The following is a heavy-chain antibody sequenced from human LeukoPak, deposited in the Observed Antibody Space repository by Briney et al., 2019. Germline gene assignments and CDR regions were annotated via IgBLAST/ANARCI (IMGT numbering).Heavy chain of an antibody. CDR1: GYTFTTYA. CDR2: INTNTGNP. V-gene: IGHV7-4-1*02. CDR3: ARVSRLGSGRYPSEYRNYCMDV. Sequence: GASVKVSCKASGYTFTTYAMNWVRQAPGQGLEWMGWINTNTGNPTYAQGFTGRFVFSLDTSVSTAYLQISSLKAEDTAVYYCARVSRLGSGRYPSEYRNYCMDVWGKGTTVTVSS. D-gene: IGHD3-16*01. J-gene: IGHJ6*03.